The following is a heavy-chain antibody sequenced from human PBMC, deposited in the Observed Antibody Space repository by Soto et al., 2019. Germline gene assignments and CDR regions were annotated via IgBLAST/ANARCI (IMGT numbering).Heavy chain of an antibody. CDR2: IHYSGRT. J-gene: IGHJ3*02. CDR3: ARQGHSSYGVDAFDI. V-gene: IGHV4-59*08. CDR1: GGSITNYY. D-gene: IGHD4-17*01. Sequence: QVQLQESGPGLVKPSETLSLTCTVSGGSITNYYWSWIRQPPGKGLEWIGYIHYSGRTNYNPSLKSRVTISEDTSKNQFSLKLSSVTAADTAVYYCARQGHSSYGVDAFDIWGQGTMVTVSS.